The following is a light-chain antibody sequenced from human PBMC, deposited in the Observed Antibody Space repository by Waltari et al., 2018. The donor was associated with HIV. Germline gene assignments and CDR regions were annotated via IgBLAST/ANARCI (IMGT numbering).Light chain of an antibody. CDR2: GAS. J-gene: IGKJ2*01. CDR1: QVISDS. CDR3: QQYFTLPYT. V-gene: IGKV1-NL1*01. Sequence: DIRMAQSPSSLSASVGDTVPITCRASQVISDSLAWYQHKSGQAPKLLLYGASRLESGVPARFSGSGSGTDYILAISSLQPEDYADYFCQQYFTLPYTFGQGTKVEIK.